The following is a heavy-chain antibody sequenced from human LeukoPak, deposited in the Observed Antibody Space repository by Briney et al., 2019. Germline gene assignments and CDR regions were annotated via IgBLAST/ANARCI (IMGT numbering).Heavy chain of an antibody. V-gene: IGHV1-18*01. CDR1: GGTFSSYA. J-gene: IGHJ5*02. CDR2: ISAYNGNT. D-gene: IGHD5-18*01. Sequence: ASVKVSCKASGGTFSSYAISWVRQAPGQGLEWMGWISAYNGNTNYAQKLQGRVTMTTDTSTSTAYMELSSLRSEDTAVYYCARVSNTAMVPTDWFDPWGQGTLVTVSS. CDR3: ARVSNTAMVPTDWFDP.